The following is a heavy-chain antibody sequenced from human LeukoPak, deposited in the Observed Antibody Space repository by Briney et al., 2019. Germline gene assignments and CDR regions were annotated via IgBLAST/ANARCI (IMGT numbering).Heavy chain of an antibody. CDR2: IGTAGDT. CDR3: ARVGGGDAGGAFDI. Sequence: GGSLRLSCAASGFTFSSYDMHWVRQATGKGLEWVSAIGTAGDTYYPGSVKGRFTISRENAKNSLYLQMNSLRAGDTAVYYCARVGGGDAGGAFDIWGQGTMVTVSS. V-gene: IGHV3-13*01. J-gene: IGHJ3*02. CDR1: GFTFSSYD. D-gene: IGHD2-21*01.